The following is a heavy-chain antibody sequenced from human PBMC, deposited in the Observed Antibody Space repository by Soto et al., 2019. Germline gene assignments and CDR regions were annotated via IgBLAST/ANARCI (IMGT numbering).Heavy chain of an antibody. CDR3: ASPIGELYY. Sequence: EVQLVESGGGLVQPGGSLRLSCAAAGFTFSSYSMNWVRQAPGKGLEWVSYISSSSTIYYADSVKGRFTISRDNAKNSLYLQMNSLRAEDTAVYYCASPIGELYYWGQGTLVTVSS. J-gene: IGHJ4*02. V-gene: IGHV3-48*01. CDR2: ISSSSTI. D-gene: IGHD3-10*01. CDR1: GFTFSSYS.